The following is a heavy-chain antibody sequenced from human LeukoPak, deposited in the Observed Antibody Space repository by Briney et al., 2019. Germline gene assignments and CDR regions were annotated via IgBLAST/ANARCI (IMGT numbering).Heavy chain of an antibody. V-gene: IGHV3-21*01. CDR1: GFTFSSYS. J-gene: IGHJ4*02. CDR2: ISSSSYI. CDR3: ARDPTVGYYDSSGYWPEYYFDY. D-gene: IGHD3-22*01. Sequence: GGSLRLSCAASGFTFSSYSMTWVRQTPGKGLEWVSSISSSSYIYYADSVKGRFTISRDNAKNSLYLQMNSLRAEDTAVYYCARDPTVGYYDSSGYWPEYYFDYWGQGTLVTVSS.